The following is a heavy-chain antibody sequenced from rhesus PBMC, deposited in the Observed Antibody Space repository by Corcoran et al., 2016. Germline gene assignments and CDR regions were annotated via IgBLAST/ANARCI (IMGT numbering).Heavy chain of an antibody. CDR1: GFTFSSYD. D-gene: IGHD2-15*01. Sequence: EVQLVESGGGLVQPGGSLRLSCAASGFTFSSYDMSWVRQAPGKGLEWVSYISYTGKTIYYANAGKGPLTISRDNAKNSLSLQRSSLRAEDTAVYYCTRSECSSTYCSYSQDSLDVWGRGVLVTVSS. V-gene: IGHV3-136*01. J-gene: IGHJ5-2*02. CDR2: ISYTGKTI. CDR3: TRSECSSTYCSYSQDSLDV.